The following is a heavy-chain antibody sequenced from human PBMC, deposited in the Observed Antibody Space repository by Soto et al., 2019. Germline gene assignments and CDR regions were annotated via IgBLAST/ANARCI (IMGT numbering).Heavy chain of an antibody. J-gene: IGHJ3*02. Sequence: PSETLSLTCTVSGGSISSYYWSWIRQPPGKGLEWIGYIYYSGSTNYNPSLKSRVTISVDTSKNQFSLKLSSVTAADTAVYYCARQYSSGFYAFDISGQGTMVTVSS. D-gene: IGHD6-19*01. V-gene: IGHV4-59*08. CDR2: IYYSGST. CDR3: ARQYSSGFYAFDI. CDR1: GGSISSYY.